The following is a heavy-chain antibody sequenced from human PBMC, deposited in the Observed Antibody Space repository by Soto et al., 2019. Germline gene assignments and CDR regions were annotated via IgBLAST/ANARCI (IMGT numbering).Heavy chain of an antibody. J-gene: IGHJ6*02. CDR1: GGSLSSSNW. D-gene: IGHD2-8*02. V-gene: IGHV4-4*02. CDR2: IYHSGST. CDR3: ARSPYCTSVSCRDNFYELDV. Sequence: SETLSLTCAVSGGSLSSSNWWSFVLQPPRRRLEWIGEIYHSGSTNYNPSLKSRVTISVDKSKNQFSLKLSSVTAADTAVYYCARSPYCTSVSCRDNFYELDVWGQGTTVTVSS.